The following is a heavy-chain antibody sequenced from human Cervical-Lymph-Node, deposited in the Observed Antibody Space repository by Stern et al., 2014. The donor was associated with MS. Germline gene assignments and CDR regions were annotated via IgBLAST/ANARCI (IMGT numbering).Heavy chain of an antibody. V-gene: IGHV1-2*06. CDR2: INPKTGAT. CDR3: ARGPKFGAFDV. D-gene: IGHD3-16*01. Sequence: QLVQSGTEVKKPGASVRVSCKASGYTFVSYFLYWVRQAPGQGPEWMARINPKTGATDYAEKLQGRVTLTRDPSLNTTYMEVSRLTSDDTAMYYCARGPKFGAFDVWGQGTIVSVSA. J-gene: IGHJ3*01. CDR1: GYTFVSYF.